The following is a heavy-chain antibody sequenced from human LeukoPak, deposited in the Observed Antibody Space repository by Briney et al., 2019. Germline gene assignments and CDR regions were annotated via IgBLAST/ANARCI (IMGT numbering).Heavy chain of an antibody. CDR1: GFTFSSYE. J-gene: IGHJ3*02. CDR2: ISHSGSAK. CDR3: ARQRPDDAFDI. D-gene: IGHD1-14*01. Sequence: GGSLRLSCAAPGFTFSSYEMSWVRQTPGKGLEWVSYISHSGSAKYYADSVKGRFTISRDNPKNSLYLQMNSLRVEDTAIYYCARQRPDDAFDIWGRGTMVTVSS. V-gene: IGHV3-48*03.